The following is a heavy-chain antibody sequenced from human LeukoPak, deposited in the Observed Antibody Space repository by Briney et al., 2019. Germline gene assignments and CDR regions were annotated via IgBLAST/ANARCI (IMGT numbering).Heavy chain of an antibody. J-gene: IGHJ4*02. V-gene: IGHV1-3*01. CDR2: INAGNGNT. CDR3: ARVFDSSGYYFDY. CDR1: GYTFTSYA. Sequence: ASVKVSCKASGYTFTSYAMHWVRQAPGQRLEWMGWINAGNGNTKYSQKFQGRVTITRDTSASTAYMELSSLRSEDTAVYYCARVFDSSGYYFDYWGQGTLVTVSS. D-gene: IGHD3-22*01.